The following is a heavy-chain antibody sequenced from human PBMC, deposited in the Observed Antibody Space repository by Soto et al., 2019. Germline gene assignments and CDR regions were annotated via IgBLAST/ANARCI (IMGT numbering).Heavy chain of an antibody. D-gene: IGHD6-19*01. CDR3: AKSARIAVAGTAFDY. V-gene: IGHV1-18*01. CDR1: GYTFTSYG. Sequence: QVPLVQSGAEVKKPGASVKVSCEASGYTFTSYGISWVRQAPGQGLEWMGWISAYNGNTNYAQKLQGRVTMTTDTSTSTAYMELRSLRSDDTAVYYCAKSARIAVAGTAFDYWGQGTLVTVSS. CDR2: ISAYNGNT. J-gene: IGHJ4*02.